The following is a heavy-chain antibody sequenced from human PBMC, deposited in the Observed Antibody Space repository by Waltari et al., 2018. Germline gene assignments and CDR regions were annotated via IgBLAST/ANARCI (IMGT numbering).Heavy chain of an antibody. Sequence: EVQLVESGGVVVQPGGSLRLSCAASGFTFDDYTMHWVRHPPGKGLGWVFRISGECCSTYYADSLKGRFTISRDNSKNSLYLQMHSLRTEDTALYYCAKPLLEAGESNFDYWGQGTLVTVSS. V-gene: IGHV3-43*01. D-gene: IGHD6-19*01. CDR2: ISGECCST. J-gene: IGHJ4*02. CDR3: AKPLLEAGESNFDY. CDR1: GFTFDDYT.